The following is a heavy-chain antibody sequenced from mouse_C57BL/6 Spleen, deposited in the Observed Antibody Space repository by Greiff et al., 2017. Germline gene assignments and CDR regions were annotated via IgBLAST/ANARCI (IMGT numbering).Heavy chain of an antibody. Sequence: VQLQQSVAELVRPGASVKLSCTASGFNIKNTYMHWVKQRPEQGLEWIGRIDPANGNTKYAPKFQGKATITADTSSNTAYLQLSSLTSEDTAIDYCARGSYGNYGGFADWGQGTLVTVSA. CDR2: IDPANGNT. CDR1: GFNIKNTY. CDR3: ARGSYGNYGGFAD. J-gene: IGHJ3*01. V-gene: IGHV14-3*01. D-gene: IGHD2-1*01.